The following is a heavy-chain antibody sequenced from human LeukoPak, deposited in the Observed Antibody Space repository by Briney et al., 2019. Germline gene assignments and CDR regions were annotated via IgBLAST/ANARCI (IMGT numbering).Heavy chain of an antibody. CDR1: GGSVTSYY. Sequence: SETLALTCSVSGGSVTSYYWNWVRQTPGKGLEWIGYISSSETTDYGPSFKSRVTMSLDTSKNQFSLKLSSVTAADTAVYYCARGGDPSDFDYWGQGTLVTVSS. CDR2: ISSSETT. CDR3: ARGGDPSDFDY. J-gene: IGHJ4*02. D-gene: IGHD3-16*01. V-gene: IGHV4-59*02.